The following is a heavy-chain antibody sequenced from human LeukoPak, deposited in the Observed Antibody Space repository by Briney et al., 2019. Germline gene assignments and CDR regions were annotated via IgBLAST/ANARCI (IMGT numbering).Heavy chain of an antibody. CDR1: GGSFSGYY. D-gene: IGHD6-13*01. CDR2: INHSGST. J-gene: IGHJ4*02. Sequence: PSETLSLTCAVYGGSFSGYYWSWIRQPPGKGLEWIGEINHSGSTNYNPSLKSRVTMSVDTSKNQFSLKLSSVTAADTAVYYCARDSSSFDYWGQGTLVTVSS. V-gene: IGHV4-34*01. CDR3: ARDSSSFDY.